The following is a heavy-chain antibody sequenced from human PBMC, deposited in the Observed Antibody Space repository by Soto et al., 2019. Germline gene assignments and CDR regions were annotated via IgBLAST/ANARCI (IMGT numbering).Heavy chain of an antibody. J-gene: IGHJ3*02. CDR3: ASLYCSGGSSSAFDI. Sequence: PGESLKISCKGSGYSFTSYWIGWVRQMPGKGLEWMGIIYPGDSDTRYSPSFQGQVTISADKSISTAYLQWSSLKASDTAMYYCASLYCSGGSSSAFDIWGQGTMVTVS. V-gene: IGHV5-51*01. CDR2: IYPGDSDT. D-gene: IGHD2-15*01. CDR1: GYSFTSYW.